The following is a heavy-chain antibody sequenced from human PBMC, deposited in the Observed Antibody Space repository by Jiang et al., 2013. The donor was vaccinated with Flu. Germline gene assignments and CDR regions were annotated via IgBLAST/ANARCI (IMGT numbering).Heavy chain of an antibody. D-gene: IGHD5-24*01. Sequence: KPTQTLTLTCTFSGFSLSTSGVGVGWIRQPPGKALEWLALIYWDDDKRCSPSLKSRLTITKDTSKNQVVLTMTNMDPVDTATYYCAHRGSRDGYNPRYYFDYWGQGTLVTVSS. J-gene: IGHJ4*02. V-gene: IGHV2-5*02. CDR2: IYWDDDK. CDR1: GFSLSTSGVG. CDR3: AHRGSRDGYNPRYYFDY.